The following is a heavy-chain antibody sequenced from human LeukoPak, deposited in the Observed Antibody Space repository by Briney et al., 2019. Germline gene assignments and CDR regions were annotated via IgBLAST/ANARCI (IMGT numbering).Heavy chain of an antibody. Sequence: SETLSLTCAVYGGSFSGYYWSWIRQPPGKGLEWIGEINHSGSTNYNPSLKSRVTISVDTSKNQFSLKLSSVTAADTAVYYCARGKIKYYYDSSGYYYAGWFDPWGQGTQVTVSS. CDR1: GGSFSGYY. CDR3: ARGKIKYYYDSSGYYYAGWFDP. CDR2: INHSGST. V-gene: IGHV4-34*01. D-gene: IGHD3-22*01. J-gene: IGHJ5*02.